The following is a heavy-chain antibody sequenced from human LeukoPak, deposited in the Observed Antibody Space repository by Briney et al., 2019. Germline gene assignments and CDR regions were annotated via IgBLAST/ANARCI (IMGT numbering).Heavy chain of an antibody. CDR1: GYTFTSYY. Sequence: ASVKVSCKASGYTFTSYYMHWVRQAPGQGLEWVGVINPSGGGTTYAQKFQGRVTMTRDTSTSTVYMELSSLRSEGTAVYYCAREVITFGGVVVIGYFDYWGQGTLVTVS. J-gene: IGHJ4*02. V-gene: IGHV1-46*01. CDR2: INPSGGGT. D-gene: IGHD3-16*02. CDR3: AREVITFGGVVVIGYFDY.